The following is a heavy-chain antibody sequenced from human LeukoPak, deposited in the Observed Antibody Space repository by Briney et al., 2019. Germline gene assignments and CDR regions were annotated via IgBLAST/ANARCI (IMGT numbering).Heavy chain of an antibody. V-gene: IGHV3-74*01. CDR1: GFTFSNYW. Sequence: GGSLRLSCAASGFTFSNYWMQWVRQAPGKGLVWVSRIKGDGSDTIYADSVKGRFTISRDNAKNTMFLQMNSLRDEDTAVYYCVRDNHGYAFDIWGQGTLVAVSS. CDR3: VRDNHGYAFDI. J-gene: IGHJ3*02. CDR2: IKGDGSDT. D-gene: IGHD1-14*01.